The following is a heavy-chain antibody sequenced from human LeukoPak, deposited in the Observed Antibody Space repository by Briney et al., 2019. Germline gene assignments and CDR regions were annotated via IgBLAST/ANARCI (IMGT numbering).Heavy chain of an antibody. J-gene: IGHJ4*02. Sequence: GGSLRLSCAASGFTFSSYGMSWVRQAPGKGLEWVSAISGSGGSTYYADSVKGRFTISRDNSKNTLYLQMNSLRAEDTAVYYCAKDPGDIVVVPAAPLFDYWGQGTLVTVSS. CDR2: ISGSGGST. V-gene: IGHV3-23*01. CDR1: GFTFSSYG. CDR3: AKDPGDIVVVPAAPLFDY. D-gene: IGHD2-2*01.